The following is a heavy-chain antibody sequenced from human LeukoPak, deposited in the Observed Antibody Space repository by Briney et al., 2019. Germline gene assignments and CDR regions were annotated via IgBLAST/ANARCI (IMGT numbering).Heavy chain of an antibody. CDR2: ISAYNGNT. CDR1: GYTFTSYG. Sequence: ASVKVSCKASGYTFTSYGISWVRQAPGQGLEWRGWISAYNGNTNYAQKLQGRVTMTTDTSTSTAYMELRSLRSDDTAVYYCARDPLRAYYDILTGTQGNYFDYWGQGTLVTVSS. V-gene: IGHV1-18*04. D-gene: IGHD3-9*01. CDR3: ARDPLRAYYDILTGTQGNYFDY. J-gene: IGHJ4*02.